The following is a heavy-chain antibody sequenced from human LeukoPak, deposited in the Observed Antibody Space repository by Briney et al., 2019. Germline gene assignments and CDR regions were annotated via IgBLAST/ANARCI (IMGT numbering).Heavy chain of an antibody. CDR1: GYSISSGYY. CDR3: ASQYYDILTGYYFGAEYFQH. D-gene: IGHD3-9*01. CDR2: IYHSGST. V-gene: IGHV4-38-2*02. Sequence: PSETLSLTCTVSGYSISSGYYWGWIRQPPGKGLEWIGSIYHSGSTYYNPSLKSRVTISVDTSKNQFSLKLSSVTAADTAVYYCASQYYDILTGYYFGAEYFQHWGQGTLVTVSS. J-gene: IGHJ1*01.